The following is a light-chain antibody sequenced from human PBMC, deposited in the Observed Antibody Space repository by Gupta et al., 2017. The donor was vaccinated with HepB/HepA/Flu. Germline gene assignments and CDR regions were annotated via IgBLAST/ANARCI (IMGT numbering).Light chain of an antibody. J-gene: IGLJ3*02. CDR3: SAWDSSLSAWV. Sequence: QAGLTKPPSVPKGLRQTAPLTCTGNTKNVGYQGGAWLQQHQGLPPKLLSYRNKSRRSGIPEKGSASRSGSTASLTFTGLQPEDEADYFCSAWDSSLSAWVFGGGTKLSGL. V-gene: IGLV10-54*01. CDR1: TKNVGYQG. CDR2: RNK.